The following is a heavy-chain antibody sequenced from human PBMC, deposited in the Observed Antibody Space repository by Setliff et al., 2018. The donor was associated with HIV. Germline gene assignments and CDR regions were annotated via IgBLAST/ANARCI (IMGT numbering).Heavy chain of an antibody. D-gene: IGHD1-26*01. CDR2: ISHSGNT. Sequence: SETLSLTCTVSGDSINTHYWSWIRQAPGKGLEWIGCISHSGNTNFNPSLNSRVTISVDTSKNQFSLRLTSVTVADTAIYYCARSTVGAGTSFPWGRGILVTVSS. V-gene: IGHV4-59*11. CDR1: GDSINTHY. J-gene: IGHJ5*02. CDR3: ARSTVGAGTSFP.